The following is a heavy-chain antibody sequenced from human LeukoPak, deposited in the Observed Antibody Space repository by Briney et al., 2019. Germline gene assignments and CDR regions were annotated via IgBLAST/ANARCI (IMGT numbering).Heavy chain of an antibody. CDR3: ARVRIYDYVWGRIPGAFDI. J-gene: IGHJ3*02. D-gene: IGHD3-16*01. CDR1: GGSISSSSYY. V-gene: IGHV4-39*01. Sequence: SETLSLTCTVSGGSISSSSYYWGWIRQPPGKGLEWIGSIYYSGSTYYNPSLKSRVTISVDTSKNQFSLKLSSVTAADTAVYYCARVRIYDYVWGRIPGAFDIWGQGTMVTVSS. CDR2: IYYSGST.